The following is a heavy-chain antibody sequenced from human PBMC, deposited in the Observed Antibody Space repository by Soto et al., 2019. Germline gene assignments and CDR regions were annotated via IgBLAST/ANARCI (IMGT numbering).Heavy chain of an antibody. V-gene: IGHV3-23*01. CDR1: GFTFSSYA. CDR3: AKGPYNWNYYYYGMDV. D-gene: IGHD1-20*01. Sequence: GGSLRLSCAASGFTFSSYAMSWVRQAPGKGLEWVSAISGSGGSTYYADSVKGRFTISRDNSKNTLYLQMNSLRAEDTAVYYCAKGPYNWNYYYYGMDVWGQGTTVTVS. CDR2: ISGSGGST. J-gene: IGHJ6*02.